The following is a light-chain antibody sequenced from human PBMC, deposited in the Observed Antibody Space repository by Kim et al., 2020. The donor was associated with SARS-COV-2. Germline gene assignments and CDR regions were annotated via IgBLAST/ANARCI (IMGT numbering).Light chain of an antibody. CDR2: GAF. J-gene: IGKJ2*01. CDR1: QSVSSN. CDR3: QQYKNWPYT. V-gene: IGKV3-15*01. Sequence: SVAPGESATRSCSGSQSVSSNLAWYQHKPGQAPRLLIYGAFTRATGIPARFSGSGSGTEFTLTINSLQSEDFAVYYCQQYKNWPYTFGQGTKLEIK.